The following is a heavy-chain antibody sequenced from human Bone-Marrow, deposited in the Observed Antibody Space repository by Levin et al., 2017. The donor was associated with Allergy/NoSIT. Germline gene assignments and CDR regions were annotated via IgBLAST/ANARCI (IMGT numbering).Heavy chain of an antibody. V-gene: IGHV3-11*01. CDR1: GFTFSDYY. CDR2: ISSSGSTI. Sequence: SCAASGFTFSDYYMSWIRQAPGKGLEWVSYISSSGSTIYYADSVKGRFTISRDNAKNSLYLQMNSLRAEDTAVYYCAIPAPMVYARNDAFDIWGQGTMVTVSS. CDR3: AIPAPMVYARNDAFDI. J-gene: IGHJ3*02. D-gene: IGHD2-8*01.